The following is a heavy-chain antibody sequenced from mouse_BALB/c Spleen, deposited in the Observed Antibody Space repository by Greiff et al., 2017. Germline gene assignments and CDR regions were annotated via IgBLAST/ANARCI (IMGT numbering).Heavy chain of an antibody. Sequence: QVQLKESGPGLVQPSQCLSITCTASGFSLSSYGVHWVRQSPGKGLEWLGVIWSGGSTDYNAACISRRSTSKENSKNKVFFKMNSLRANDTTIYYYASIYDGYYGGFAYWGQGTLVTVSA. CDR3: ASIYDGYYGGFAY. D-gene: IGHD2-3*01. V-gene: IGHV2-2*02. CDR2: IWSGGST. CDR1: GFSLSSYG. J-gene: IGHJ3*01.